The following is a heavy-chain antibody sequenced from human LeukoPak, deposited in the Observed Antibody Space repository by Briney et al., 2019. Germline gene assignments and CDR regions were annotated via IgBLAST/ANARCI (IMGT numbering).Heavy chain of an antibody. V-gene: IGHV3-30*04. D-gene: IGHD6-19*01. Sequence: GRSLRLSCAASGFTFSSYAMHWVRQAPGKGLEWVAVISYDGSNKYYADSVKGRFTISRDNSKNTLYLQMNSLRAEDTAAYYCARDAGAVAGSGYFDYWGQGTLVTVSS. CDR1: GFTFSSYA. CDR3: ARDAGAVAGSGYFDY. CDR2: ISYDGSNK. J-gene: IGHJ4*02.